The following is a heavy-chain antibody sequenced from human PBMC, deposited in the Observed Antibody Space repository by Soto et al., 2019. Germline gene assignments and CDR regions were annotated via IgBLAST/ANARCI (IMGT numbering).Heavy chain of an antibody. CDR1: GGSISSGDYY. Sequence: PSETLSLTCTVSGGSISSGDYYWSWIRQPPGRGLEWIGYIYHIGSPYYNPSLENRVTISLDTSKNQFSLNLTSVTAADTAIYYCVRDRALDSSGHWFDTWGQGTLVTVSS. J-gene: IGHJ5*02. V-gene: IGHV4-30-4*01. D-gene: IGHD3-22*01. CDR2: IYHIGSP. CDR3: VRDRALDSSGHWFDT.